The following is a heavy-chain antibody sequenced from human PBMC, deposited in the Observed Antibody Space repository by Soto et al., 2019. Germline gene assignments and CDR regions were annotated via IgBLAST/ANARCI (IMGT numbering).Heavy chain of an antibody. CDR1: GFTFSSYS. Sequence: EVQLVESGGGLVKPGGSLRLSCAASGFTFSSYSMNWVRQAPGKGLEWVSSISSSSSYIYYADSVKGRFTISRDNAKXXXXXXXXXXXXXXXXXXXCARDRRDGYNFDYWGQGTLVTVSS. CDR2: ISSSSSYI. D-gene: IGHD5-12*01. CDR3: ARDRRDGYNFDY. J-gene: IGHJ4*02. V-gene: IGHV3-21*01.